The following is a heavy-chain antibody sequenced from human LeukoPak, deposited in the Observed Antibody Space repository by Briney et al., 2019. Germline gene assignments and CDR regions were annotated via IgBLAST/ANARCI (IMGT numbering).Heavy chain of an antibody. V-gene: IGHV3-48*03. CDR1: GFTFSSYE. Sequence: GGSLRLSCAASGFTFSSYELYWVRQAPGKGVEWSSYISSSRSTIKYADSVRARFPLSRADARGSLFLQMNSLRAEDTAIYYCGASRQFVGAFDIWGQGTLVTVSS. CDR2: ISSSRSTI. CDR3: GASRQFVGAFDI. J-gene: IGHJ3*02. D-gene: IGHD3-10*01.